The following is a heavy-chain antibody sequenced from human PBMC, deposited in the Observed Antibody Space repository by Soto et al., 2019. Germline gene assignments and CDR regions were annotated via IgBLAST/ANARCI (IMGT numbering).Heavy chain of an antibody. J-gene: IGHJ2*01. CDR2: IKQDGSEK. D-gene: IGHD2-2*02. Sequence: EVQLVESGGGLVQPGGSLRLSCAASGFTFSSYWMSWVRQAPGQGLEWVANIKQDGSEKYYVDSVKGRFTISRDNAKNSLYLQMNSLRAEDTAVYYCARVPAAIRWYFDLWGRGTLVTVSS. V-gene: IGHV3-7*03. CDR3: ARVPAAIRWYFDL. CDR1: GFTFSSYW.